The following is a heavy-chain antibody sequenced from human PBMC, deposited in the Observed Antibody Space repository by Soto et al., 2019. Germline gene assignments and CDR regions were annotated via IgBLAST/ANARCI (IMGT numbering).Heavy chain of an antibody. V-gene: IGHV4-30-4*01. J-gene: IGHJ5*02. CDR1: GGSISSGDYY. CDR2: IYYSGST. CDR3: ARRYSSSWYHPWFDP. Sequence: SETLSLTCTVSGGSISSGDYYWSWIRQPPGKGLEWIGYIYYSGSTYYNPSLKSRVTISVDTSKNQFSLKLGSVTAADTAVYYCARRYSSSWYHPWFDPWGQGTLVTVSS. D-gene: IGHD6-13*01.